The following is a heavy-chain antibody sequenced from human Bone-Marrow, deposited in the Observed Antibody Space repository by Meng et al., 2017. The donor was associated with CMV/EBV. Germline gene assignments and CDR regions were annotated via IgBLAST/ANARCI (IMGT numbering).Heavy chain of an antibody. J-gene: IGHJ6*02. Sequence: ASVKVSCKASGYTFTNYYMHWVRQAPGHGLEWMGIINPSGGSTTFAQRFQGRISMTRDTSTSTLHMPLSSLSSEDTAVYYCARGAWNHAHYYYYGMDVWGQGTTVTVSS. CDR1: GYTFTNYY. CDR2: INPSGGST. CDR3: ARGAWNHAHYYYYGMDV. V-gene: IGHV1-46*01. D-gene: IGHD1-14*01.